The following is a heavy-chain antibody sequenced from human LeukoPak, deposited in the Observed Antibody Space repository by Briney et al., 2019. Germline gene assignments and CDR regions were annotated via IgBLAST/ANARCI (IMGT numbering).Heavy chain of an antibody. J-gene: IGHJ5*02. CDR2: INPNSGGT. CDR1: GYTFTGYY. D-gene: IGHD3-10*01. CDR3: ARDYGSGSYYKVDWFDP. Sequence: ASVKVSCKASGYTFTGYYMHWVRQAPGQGLEWMGWINPNSGGTNYAQKFQGRVTMTRDTSISTAYKELSRLRSDDTAVYYCARDYGSGSYYKVDWFDPWGQGTLVTVSS. V-gene: IGHV1-2*02.